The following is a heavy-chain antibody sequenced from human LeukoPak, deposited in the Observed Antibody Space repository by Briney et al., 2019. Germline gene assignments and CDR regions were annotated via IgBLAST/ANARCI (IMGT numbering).Heavy chain of an antibody. CDR3: ARDRSYVGFDI. V-gene: IGHV3-21*01. D-gene: IGHD1-26*01. CDR1: GFIFSSYT. CDR2: ISGSSTDI. J-gene: IGHJ3*02. Sequence: PGGSLRLPRAASGFIFSSYTINWVRQAPGKGLERVSSISGSSTDIYYADSVKGRFTISRDNAKSSVYLQMNSLRAEDTAVYYCARDRSYVGFDIWGQGTMVTVSS.